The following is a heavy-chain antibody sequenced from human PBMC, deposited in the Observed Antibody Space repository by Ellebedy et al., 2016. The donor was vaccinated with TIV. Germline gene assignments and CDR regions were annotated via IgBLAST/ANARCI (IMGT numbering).Heavy chain of an antibody. CDR3: ARHLRVGADPRRAFDI. V-gene: IGHV5-51*01. J-gene: IGHJ3*02. CDR2: IYPGDSDT. Sequence: GESLKISCKGSGYVFSSYWTAWVRQMPGKGLEWMGIIYPGDSDTRYSPSFQGQVTISADKSISTAYLQWSSLEASDTAMYYCARHLRVGADPRRAFDIWGQGTMVTVS. D-gene: IGHD1-26*01. CDR1: GYVFSSYW.